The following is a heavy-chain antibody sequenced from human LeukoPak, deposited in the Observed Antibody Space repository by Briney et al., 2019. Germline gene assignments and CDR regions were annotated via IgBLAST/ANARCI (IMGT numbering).Heavy chain of an antibody. CDR2: INHSGRT. CDR3: ARDLTGFDY. Sequence: PSETLSLTCAVYGGSFSGYYWSWIRQPPGKGREWIGEINHSGRTNYNTSLKRRVTISVDTSKNQFSLKLSSVTAADTAVYYCARDLTGFDYWGQGTLVTVSS. D-gene: IGHD1-14*01. V-gene: IGHV4-34*01. J-gene: IGHJ4*02. CDR1: GGSFSGYY.